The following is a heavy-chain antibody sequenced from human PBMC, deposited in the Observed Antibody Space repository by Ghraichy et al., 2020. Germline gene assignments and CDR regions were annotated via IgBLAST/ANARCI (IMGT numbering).Heavy chain of an antibody. CDR1: GFTFIGYG. CDR3: AREGLRWLQKYYFDN. Sequence: GGSLRLSCAASGFTFIGYGLHWVRQAPGRGLEWVATISYDGSDEFYPDFVKGRFTISRDNAKNTLYLQMNSLRAEDTAVYYCAREGLRWLQKYYFDNWGQGTLVTVSS. CDR2: ISYDGSDE. J-gene: IGHJ4*02. V-gene: IGHV3-30*03. D-gene: IGHD5-24*01.